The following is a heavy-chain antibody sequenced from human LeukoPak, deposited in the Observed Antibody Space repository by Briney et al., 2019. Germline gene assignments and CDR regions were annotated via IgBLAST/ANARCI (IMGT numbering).Heavy chain of an antibody. V-gene: IGHV3-21*01. CDR3: ARESICSRTSCIDY. Sequence: GGSLRLSCAASGFTFSSYSMNWVRQAPGKGLEWVSSISTSSSYIYYADSVKGRFTISRDNAKNSLYLQMNSLRAEDTAVYYCARESICSRTSCIDYWGQGTLVTVSS. D-gene: IGHD2-2*01. CDR2: ISTSSSYI. J-gene: IGHJ4*02. CDR1: GFTFSSYS.